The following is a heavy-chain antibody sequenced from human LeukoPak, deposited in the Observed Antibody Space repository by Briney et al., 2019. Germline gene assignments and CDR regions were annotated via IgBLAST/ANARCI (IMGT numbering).Heavy chain of an antibody. CDR1: GDSIKSYY. Sequence: PSETLSLTCTVSGDSIKSYYWSWLRQPPGKGLEWIGYIYYSGSTNYNPSLESRVTISVDTSKNQFSLKLSSVTAADTAVYYCARRYYYDTSLGMDVWGQGTTVTVSS. CDR2: IYYSGST. D-gene: IGHD3-22*01. CDR3: ARRYYYDTSLGMDV. J-gene: IGHJ6*02. V-gene: IGHV4-59*01.